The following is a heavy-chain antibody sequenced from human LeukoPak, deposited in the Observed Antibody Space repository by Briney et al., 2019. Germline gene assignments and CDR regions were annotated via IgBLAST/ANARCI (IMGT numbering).Heavy chain of an antibody. V-gene: IGHV1-18*01. D-gene: IGHD5-18*01. CDR1: GSMFASYG. Sequence: GASVKVSCKASGSMFASYGISWVRQAPGQGLEWMGWTGVYNDNTNPAPKFQGRVTMTTDISTTTAVMELRSLRSDDTAVYYCARDLFEYTYGLPFDYWGQGTLVTVSS. J-gene: IGHJ4*02. CDR3: ARDLFEYTYGLPFDY. CDR2: TGVYNDNT.